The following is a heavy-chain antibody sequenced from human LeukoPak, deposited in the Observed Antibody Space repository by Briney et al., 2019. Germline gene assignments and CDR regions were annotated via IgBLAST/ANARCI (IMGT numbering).Heavy chain of an antibody. Sequence: KPGGSLRLSCVASGSSFSDYYMSWIRQAPGKGLEWVSYISSSGSHTNYADSVTGRFTISRNNAKKSLHLQMNSLRAEDTAVYYCARHPDGSLSLDYWGQGTLVTVSS. V-gene: IGHV3-11*03. CDR1: GSSFSDYY. CDR2: ISSSGSHT. J-gene: IGHJ4*02. CDR3: ARHPDGSLSLDY. D-gene: IGHD1-26*01.